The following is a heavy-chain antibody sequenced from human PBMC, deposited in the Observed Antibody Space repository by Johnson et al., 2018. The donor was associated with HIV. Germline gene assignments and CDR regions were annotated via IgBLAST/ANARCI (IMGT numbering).Heavy chain of an antibody. CDR2: IWYDGSNK. CDR3: ARDRGRGGYSYGRGDAFDI. J-gene: IGHJ3*02. V-gene: IGHV3-33*08. Sequence: QVQLVESGGGLVQPGGSLRLSCAASGFTVSSNYMSWVRQAPGKGLEWVAVIWYDGSNKYYADSVKGRFTISRDNSKNTLYLQMNSLRAEDTAVYYCARDRGRGGYSYGRGDAFDIWGQGTMVTVSS. CDR1: GFTVSSNY. D-gene: IGHD5-18*01.